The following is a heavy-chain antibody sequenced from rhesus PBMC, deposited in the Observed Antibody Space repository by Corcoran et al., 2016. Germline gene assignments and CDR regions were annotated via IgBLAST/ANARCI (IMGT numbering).Heavy chain of an antibody. CDR1: GGSISSSY. Sequence: QLQLQESGPGLVKPSETLSVTCAVSGGSISSSYWSWIRQAPGKGLDWIGYIYGSGSSTNYNPSLKIRVTLSVDTSKNQLSLKLSSVTTADTAVYYCARDRFYGSSYVAYFDYWGQGVLVTVSS. CDR2: IYGSGSST. J-gene: IGHJ4*01. CDR3: ARDRFYGSSYVAYFDY. V-gene: IGHV4-169*02. D-gene: IGHD4-29*01.